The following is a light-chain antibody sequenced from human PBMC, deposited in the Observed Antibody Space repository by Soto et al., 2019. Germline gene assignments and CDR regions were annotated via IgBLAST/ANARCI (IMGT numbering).Light chain of an antibody. J-gene: IGKJ3*01. CDR1: QGISSW. CDR2: AAS. Sequence: DIQMTHSPSSVSASVGDRVTITCRASQGISSWLAWYQQKPGKAPKLLIFAASRLQTGVPSRFSGSASGTDFTLNLSSLQPEDFATYYCQQANRFPFTFGPGTKVNIK. CDR3: QQANRFPFT. V-gene: IGKV1-12*02.